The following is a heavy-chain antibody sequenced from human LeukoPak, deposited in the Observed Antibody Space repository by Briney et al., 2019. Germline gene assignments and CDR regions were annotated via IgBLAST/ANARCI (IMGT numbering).Heavy chain of an antibody. J-gene: IGHJ6*02. D-gene: IGHD3-3*01. CDR2: ISAYNGNT. CDR3: ARDGYDFWSGRNYYYYGMDV. Sequence: ASVKVSCKASGYTFTSYGISWVRQAPGQGLEWMGWISAYNGNTNYAQMLQGRVTMTTDTSTSTAYMELRSLRSDDTAVYYCARDGYDFWSGRNYYYYGMDVWGQGTTVTVSS. V-gene: IGHV1-18*01. CDR1: GYTFTSYG.